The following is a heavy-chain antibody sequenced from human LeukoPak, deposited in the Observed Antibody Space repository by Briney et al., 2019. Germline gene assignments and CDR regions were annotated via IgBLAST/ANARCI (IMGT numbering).Heavy chain of an antibody. CDR1: GFTFSSYA. CDR3: ARQVRGLKRVSYQLDS. V-gene: IGHV3-30*04. D-gene: IGHD2-2*01. CDR2: ISYDGSNK. Sequence: PGRSLRLSCAASGFTFSSYAMHWVRQAPGKGLEWVAVISYDGSNKYYADSVKGRFTISRDNSKNTLYLQMNSLRAEDTAVYYCARQVRGLKRVSYQLDSWGQGTLVTASS. J-gene: IGHJ4*02.